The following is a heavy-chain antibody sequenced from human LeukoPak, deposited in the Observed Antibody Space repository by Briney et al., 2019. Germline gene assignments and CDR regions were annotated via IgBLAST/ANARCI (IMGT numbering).Heavy chain of an antibody. J-gene: IGHJ4*02. CDR1: GFTVSSHY. CDR3: AKDYSYYAFDY. CDR2: IYSGGST. Sequence: GGSLRLSCAASGFTVSSHYMTWVRQAPGKELECVSIIYSGGSTYYADSVKGRFTISRDNSKNTLHLQMNSLRAEDTAVYYCAKDYSYYAFDYWGQGTLVTVSS. D-gene: IGHD4-11*01. V-gene: IGHV3-66*01.